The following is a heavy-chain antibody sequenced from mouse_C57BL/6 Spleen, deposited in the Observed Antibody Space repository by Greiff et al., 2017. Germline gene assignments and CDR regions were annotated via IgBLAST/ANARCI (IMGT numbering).Heavy chain of an antibody. V-gene: IGHV2-6*03. D-gene: IGHD2-1*01. CDR2: IWSSGST. CDR3: ARGNYRYFDV. CDR1: GFSLTSYG. Sequence: VQVVESGPGLVAPSQSLSITCTVSGFSLTSYGVHWVRQPPGKGLEWLVVIWSSGSTTYKSALKTRMSISKDNSKSQVFLKRNRIQTDGTAMYYCARGNYRYFDVWGTGTTVTVSS. J-gene: IGHJ1*03.